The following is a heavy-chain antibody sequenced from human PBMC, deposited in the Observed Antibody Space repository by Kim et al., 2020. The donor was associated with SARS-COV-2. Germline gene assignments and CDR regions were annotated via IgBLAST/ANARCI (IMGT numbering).Heavy chain of an antibody. Sequence: SETLSLTCTVSGGSISSGGYYWSRIRQHPGKGLEWIGYSYYSGSNNYNPSLKSPVTISVDTSKNQFSLKLSPVTAADTAVNYCAREPITQGSPGPWGQGTLVTVSS. CDR1: GGSISSGGYY. V-gene: IGHV4-31*01. D-gene: IGHD1-20*01. J-gene: IGHJ5*02. CDR2: SYYSGSN. CDR3: AREPITQGSPGP.